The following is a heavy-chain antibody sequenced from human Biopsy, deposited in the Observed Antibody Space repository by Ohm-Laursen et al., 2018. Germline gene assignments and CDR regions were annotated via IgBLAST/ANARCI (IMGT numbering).Heavy chain of an antibody. V-gene: IGHV3-33*01. J-gene: IGHJ4*02. Sequence: SLRLSCAASGFIFKSYGMHWVRQAPGKGLEWVALIWYDGSDQYYADSVKGRFTTSRDNSKNTVYLQMNSLRAEDTAVYYCARDRREHYQFDHWGQGTRVTVSS. CDR1: GFIFKSYG. D-gene: IGHD1-26*01. CDR3: ARDRREHYQFDH. CDR2: IWYDGSDQ.